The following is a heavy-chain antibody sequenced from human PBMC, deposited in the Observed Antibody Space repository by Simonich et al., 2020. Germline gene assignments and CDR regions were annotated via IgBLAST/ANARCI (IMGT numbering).Heavy chain of an antibody. J-gene: IGHJ4*02. Sequence: EVQLVESGGGLIQPGGSLRLSCAASGFTVSSNYMSWVRQAPGTELEWGSMIYSGCSTSYTDSVECRFTISRENAKNTLYLQINSLRAEDTAVYYCARWTATGYYFDYWGQGTLVTVSS. V-gene: IGHV3-53*01. CDR1: GFTVSSNY. CDR2: IYSGCST. D-gene: IGHD1-1*01. CDR3: ARWTATGYYFDY.